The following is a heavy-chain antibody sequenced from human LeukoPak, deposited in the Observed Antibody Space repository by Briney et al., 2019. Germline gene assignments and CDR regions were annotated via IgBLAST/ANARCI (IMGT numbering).Heavy chain of an antibody. V-gene: IGHV4-39*02. J-gene: IGHJ5*02. CDR1: GGSISSSSYY. D-gene: IGHD3-22*01. Sequence: SETLSLTCTVSGGSISSSSYYWGWIRQPPGKGLEWIGSIYYSGSTYYNPSLKRRVTISVDTSKNQFSLKLSSVTAADTAVYYCAKDHYPTYYYDSSGWVGPTNLSWGQGTLVTVSS. CDR2: IYYSGST. CDR3: AKDHYPTYYYDSSGWVGPTNLS.